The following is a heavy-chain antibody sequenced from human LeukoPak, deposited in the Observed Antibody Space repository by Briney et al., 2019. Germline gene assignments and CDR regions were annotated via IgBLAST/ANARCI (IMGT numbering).Heavy chain of an antibody. V-gene: IGHV3-53*01. Sequence: GGSLRLSCAASGFTVSSNYMSWVRQAPGKGLEWVSVIYSGGSTYYADSVKGRFTISRDNSKNTLYLQMNSLRAEDTAVYYCAREGPPYYYGMDVWGQGTTVTVSS. CDR3: AREGPPYYYGMDV. J-gene: IGHJ6*02. CDR1: GFTVSSNY. CDR2: IYSGGST.